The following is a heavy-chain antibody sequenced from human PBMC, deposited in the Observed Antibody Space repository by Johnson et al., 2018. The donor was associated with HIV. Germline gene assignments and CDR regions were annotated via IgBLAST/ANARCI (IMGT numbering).Heavy chain of an antibody. CDR1: GFTFSSYG. D-gene: IGHD6-19*01. Sequence: QVQLVESGGGVVQPGGSLRLSCAASGFTFSSYGMHWVRQATGTGLEWVAFIRFDGSNKSYADFLKGRFPISRDNSKNTLYLQMNSLRAEDTAVYYCAKDLEEGQQWLIGAFDIWGQGTMVTVSS. CDR3: AKDLEEGQQWLIGAFDI. V-gene: IGHV3-30*02. CDR2: IRFDGSNK. J-gene: IGHJ3*02.